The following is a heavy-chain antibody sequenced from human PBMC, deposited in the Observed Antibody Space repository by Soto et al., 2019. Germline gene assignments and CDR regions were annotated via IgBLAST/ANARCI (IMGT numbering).Heavy chain of an antibody. V-gene: IGHV1-46*01. CDR1: GYTFTSYY. CDR3: ARDLGMVRGVIEYYDYYYGKDV. CDR2: INPSXGST. J-gene: IGHJ6*02. Sequence: ASVKVSCEASGYTFTSYYMHWVRQAPGQGLEWXGIINPSXGSTSYAQKFQGRVTMTRDTSTSTVDMDRSSLRSEDPAVYYCARDLGMVRGVIEYYDYYYGKDVWGQGTTDNVSS. D-gene: IGHD3-10*01.